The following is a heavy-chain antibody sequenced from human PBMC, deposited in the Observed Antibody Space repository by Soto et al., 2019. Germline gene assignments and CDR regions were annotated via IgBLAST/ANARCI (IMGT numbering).Heavy chain of an antibody. Sequence: SETLSLTCAFYGGSFDDFYWSWVRQSPGKGLEWIGEISHDGGTNYSPSLASRISISADTSKNQFSLHLKSVTAADTGLYYCARGQLVWYGDLTPYYRDMDVWGQGTTVTVSS. D-gene: IGHD3-10*01. CDR2: ISHDGGT. CDR3: ARGQLVWYGDLTPYYRDMDV. V-gene: IGHV4-34*01. CDR1: GGSFDDFY. J-gene: IGHJ6*02.